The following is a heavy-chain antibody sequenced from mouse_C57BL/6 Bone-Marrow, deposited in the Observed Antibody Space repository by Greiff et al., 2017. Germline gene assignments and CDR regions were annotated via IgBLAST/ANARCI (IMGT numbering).Heavy chain of an antibody. CDR2: IYPSDSET. J-gene: IGHJ3*01. CDR3: AVGIYYDYDWFAY. CDR1: GYTFTSYW. V-gene: IGHV1-61*01. Sequence: QVQLQQPGAELVRPGASVKLSCKASGYTFTSYWMAWVKQRPGQGLEWIGNIYPSDSETHYNQKFKDKGTLTVDKSSSTAYMQLSSLTSEDSAVYYCAVGIYYDYDWFAYWGQGTLVTVSA. D-gene: IGHD2-4*01.